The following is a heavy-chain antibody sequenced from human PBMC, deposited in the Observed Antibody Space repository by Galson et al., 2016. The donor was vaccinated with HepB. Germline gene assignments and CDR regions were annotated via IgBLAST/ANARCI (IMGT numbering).Heavy chain of an antibody. V-gene: IGHV3-21*01. D-gene: IGHD6-13*01. CDR3: ARARIAALGTGAFDM. Sequence: SLRLSCAASGFTFSTYTLNWVRQAPGKGLEWVSSIKNSNSDVYYEDSVKGRFTISRDNAEKSLYPQMDSLTAEDTAMYYCARARIAALGTGAFDMWGQGTMVTVSS. J-gene: IGHJ3*02. CDR1: GFTFSTYT. CDR2: IKNSNSDV.